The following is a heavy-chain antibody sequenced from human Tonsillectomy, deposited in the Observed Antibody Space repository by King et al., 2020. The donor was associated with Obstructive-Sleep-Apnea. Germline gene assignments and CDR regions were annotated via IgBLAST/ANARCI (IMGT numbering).Heavy chain of an antibody. D-gene: IGHD5-18*01. Sequence: VQLVESGGGFVQPGGSLRLSCSASGLTLSNYARSWVPQAPWRGLGCVSAINTCCGTTYYADAVKGRFTISRDNSKNTLYLQMNSLRAEDTAVYYCAKRVDTAMVFDYWGQGTLVTVSS. CDR3: AKRVDTAMVFDY. V-gene: IGHV3-23*04. J-gene: IGHJ4*02. CDR1: GLTLSNYA. CDR2: INTCCGTT.